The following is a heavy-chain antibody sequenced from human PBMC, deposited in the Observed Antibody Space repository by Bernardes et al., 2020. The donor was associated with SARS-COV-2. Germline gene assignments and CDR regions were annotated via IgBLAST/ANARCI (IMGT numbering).Heavy chain of an antibody. CDR2: IYWDADK. CDR3: AHSGSWSSTSCYIDHYYFDY. D-gene: IGHD2-2*02. J-gene: IGHJ4*02. CDR1: GFSPSTSGVG. Sequence: PTPVNPTQTPTLTCTFSGFSPSTSGVGVGWFRQPPGKALVWLALIYWDADKRYSPSLKSRLTIPKDTYKTQFVLTMTNMDPVDTATYYCAHSGSWSSTSCYIDHYYFDYWGQGTLVTVSS. V-gene: IGHV2-5*02.